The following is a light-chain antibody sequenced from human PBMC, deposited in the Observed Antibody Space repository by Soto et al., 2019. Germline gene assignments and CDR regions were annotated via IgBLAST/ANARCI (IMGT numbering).Light chain of an antibody. CDR2: GAS. V-gene: IGKV3-15*01. CDR3: HQYNNWPPWT. J-gene: IGKJ1*01. Sequence: EIVMAQSPATLSVSPGERATLSCRASQSVSRNLAWYQQKPGQAPRLLIYGASTRATGIPARFSGSGSGTEFTLTISSLQSEDFAVYYCHQYNNWPPWTFGQGTKLEIK. CDR1: QSVSRN.